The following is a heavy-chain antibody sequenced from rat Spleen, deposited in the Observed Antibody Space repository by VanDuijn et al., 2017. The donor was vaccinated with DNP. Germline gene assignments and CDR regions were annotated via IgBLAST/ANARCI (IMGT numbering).Heavy chain of an antibody. CDR1: GFTFNNYW. V-gene: IGHV5-31*01. Sequence: EVQLVESGGGLVQPGKSLKLSCVVSGFTFNNYWMTWIRQVPGKGLEWVASISSSGEYTYYPDSVKGRFTLSRDNAKNTLCLQMNSLRSEDTAIYHCTRSAAGLAYWGQGTLVTVSS. D-gene: IGHD1-2*01. J-gene: IGHJ3*01. CDR2: ISSSGEYT. CDR3: TRSAAGLAY.